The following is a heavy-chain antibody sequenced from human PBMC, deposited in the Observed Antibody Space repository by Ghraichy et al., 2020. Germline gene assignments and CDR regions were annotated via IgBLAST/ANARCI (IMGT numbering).Heavy chain of an antibody. CDR3: VRATVRDGMDV. CDR2: IKHSGGP. CDR1: GVSLSGYY. J-gene: IGHJ6*02. Sequence: SETLSLTCAVYGVSLSGYYWTWIRQPPGKGLEWIGQIKHSGGPTYNPSRKSRVTISVDTSKKHFSLKLSAVTAADTAVYYCVRATVRDGMDVWGQGTKVTVSS. D-gene: IGHD4-17*01. V-gene: IGHV4-34*01.